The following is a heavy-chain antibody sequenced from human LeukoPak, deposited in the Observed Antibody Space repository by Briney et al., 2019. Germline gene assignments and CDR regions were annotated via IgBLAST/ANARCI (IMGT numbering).Heavy chain of an antibody. CDR1: GYTFTRYY. Sequence: ASVKASCKASGYTFTRYYMHWVRQAPGQGLKWMGIINPIGCSTSYAQKFQGRVTMTRDTSTSTVYMELSSLRSEDTAVYYCARDYHRGPYYFDYWGQGTLVTVSS. D-gene: IGHD1-14*01. CDR3: ARDYHRGPYYFDY. J-gene: IGHJ4*02. V-gene: IGHV1-46*01. CDR2: INPIGCST.